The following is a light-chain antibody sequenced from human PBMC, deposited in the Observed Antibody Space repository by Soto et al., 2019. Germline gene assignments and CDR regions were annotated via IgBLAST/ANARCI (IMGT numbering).Light chain of an antibody. CDR1: QSVGSN. CDR3: QQYKNWPPDRM. V-gene: IGKV3-15*01. CDR2: GAS. Sequence: EIVMTQSPATLSVSPGERATLSCRASQSVGSNLAWYQQKPGQAPRLLIYGASTRATGIPARFSGSGSGTEFTLTISSLQSEDFAIYFCQQYKNWPPDRMFGQGTKVEIK. J-gene: IGKJ1*01.